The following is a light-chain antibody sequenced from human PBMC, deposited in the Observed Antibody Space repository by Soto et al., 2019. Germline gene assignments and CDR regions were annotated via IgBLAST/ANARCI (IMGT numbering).Light chain of an antibody. CDR1: QSVGSY. CDR2: EAS. CDR3: QQRSNWPRT. J-gene: IGKJ1*01. Sequence: EIVLTQSPATLSLSPGERATLSCRASQSVGSYLAWYQQKPGQAPRLLIYEASKRATGIPARFSGSGSGTGFTLTISSLEPEDFAVYYCQQRSNWPRTFGQGTKVEIK. V-gene: IGKV3-11*01.